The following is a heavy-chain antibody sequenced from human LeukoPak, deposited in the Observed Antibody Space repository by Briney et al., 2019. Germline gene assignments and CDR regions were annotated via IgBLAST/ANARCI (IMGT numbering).Heavy chain of an antibody. V-gene: IGHV5-51*01. D-gene: IGHD3-10*01. Sequence: GESLKISCKGSGYSFTSYWIGWVRQMPGKGLEWMGIIYPGDSDTRYSPSFQGQVTISADKSISTAYLQWSSLKASDTAMYYCARHLTGWFGESQPYYFDYWGQGTLVTVSS. CDR1: GYSFTSYW. CDR3: ARHLTGWFGESQPYYFDY. CDR2: IYPGDSDT. J-gene: IGHJ4*02.